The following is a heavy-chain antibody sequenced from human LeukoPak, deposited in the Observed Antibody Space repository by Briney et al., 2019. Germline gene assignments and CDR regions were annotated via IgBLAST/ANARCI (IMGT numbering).Heavy chain of an antibody. CDR1: GGSISSYY. V-gene: IGHV4-59*01. D-gene: IGHD3-22*01. J-gene: IGHJ4*02. CDR3: ARGLDYYDSSGYYGMGY. Sequence: ASETLSLTCTVSGGSISSYYWSWIRQPPGKGLEWIGYIYYSGSTNYNPSLKSRVTISVDTSKNQFSLKLSSVTAADTAVYYCARGLDYYDSSGYYGMGYWGQGTLVTVSS. CDR2: IYYSGST.